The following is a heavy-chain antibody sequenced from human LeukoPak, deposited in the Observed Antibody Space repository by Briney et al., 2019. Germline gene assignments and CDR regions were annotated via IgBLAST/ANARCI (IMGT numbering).Heavy chain of an antibody. D-gene: IGHD6-19*01. CDR2: IWYDGSNK. CDR3: ARDEGIAVAGTRGFDY. Sequence: GGSLRLSCAAPGFTFSSYGMHWVRQAPGKGLEWVAVIWYDGSNKYYADSVKGRFTISRDNSKNTLYLQMNSLRAEDTAVYYCARDEGIAVAGTRGFDYWGQGTLVTVSS. CDR1: GFTFSSYG. V-gene: IGHV3-33*01. J-gene: IGHJ4*02.